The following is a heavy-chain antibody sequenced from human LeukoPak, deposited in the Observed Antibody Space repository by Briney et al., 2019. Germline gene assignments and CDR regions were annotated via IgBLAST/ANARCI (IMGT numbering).Heavy chain of an antibody. D-gene: IGHD2-15*01. V-gene: IGHV1-8*03. CDR3: ARGRRSRVAATTGYYYYMDV. CDR1: GYTFTSYD. CDR2: MNPNSGNT. Sequence: ASVKVSCMASGYTFTSYDINWVRQATGQGLEWMGWMNPNSGNTGYAQKFQGRVTITRNTSISTAYMELSSLRSEDTAVYYCARGRRSRVAATTGYYYYMDVWGKGTTVTVSS. J-gene: IGHJ6*03.